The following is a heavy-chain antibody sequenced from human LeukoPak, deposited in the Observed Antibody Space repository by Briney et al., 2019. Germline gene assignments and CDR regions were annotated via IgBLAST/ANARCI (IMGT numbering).Heavy chain of an antibody. J-gene: IGHJ5*02. CDR2: ISGDGAGT. V-gene: IGHV3-23*01. D-gene: IGHD5-24*01. CDR3: VKKGLTMDGNDWFDP. CDR1: GFTFSSYV. Sequence: PGGSLRLSCAASGFTFSSYVMTWVRQTPGKGLESVARISGDGAGTYYADSVKGRFTISRDNSKNTLYLQMNSLRAEDTAVYYCVKKGLTMDGNDWFDPWGQGTLVTISS.